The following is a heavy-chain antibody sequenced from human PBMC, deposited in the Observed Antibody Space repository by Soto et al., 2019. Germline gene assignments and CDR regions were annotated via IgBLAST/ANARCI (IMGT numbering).Heavy chain of an antibody. CDR2: ISSNGGRT. Sequence: QRLSCAASGFTFSVYAMSWVRQAPGKGLEWVSAISSNGGRTFYADSLRGRFTISRDNSKSALYLQMNNLRAEDTAIYYCAKYSELPYEAYLQQWGQGTLVTVSS. CDR1: GFTFSVYA. V-gene: IGHV3-23*01. J-gene: IGHJ1*01. D-gene: IGHD1-7*01. CDR3: AKYSELPYEAYLQQ.